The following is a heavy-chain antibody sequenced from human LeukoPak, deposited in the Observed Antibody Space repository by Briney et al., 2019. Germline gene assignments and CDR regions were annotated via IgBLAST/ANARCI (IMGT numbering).Heavy chain of an antibody. D-gene: IGHD3-22*01. CDR2: ISYDGSNK. J-gene: IGHJ4*02. CDR3: AKDTARYYYDSSGYYPLDDY. Sequence: GRSLRLSCAASGFTFSSYGMHWVRQAPGKGLEWVAVISYDGSNKYYADSVKGRFTISRDNFKNTLYLQMNSLRAEDTAVYYCAKDTARYYYDSSGYYPLDDYWGQGTLVTVSS. V-gene: IGHV3-30*18. CDR1: GFTFSSYG.